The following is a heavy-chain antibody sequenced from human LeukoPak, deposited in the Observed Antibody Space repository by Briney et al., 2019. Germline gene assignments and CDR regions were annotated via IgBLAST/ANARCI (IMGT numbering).Heavy chain of an antibody. CDR2: ISYDGSNK. CDR1: GFTFSSYA. CDR3: ARDEGSQGDGPSRFGAS. Sequence: PGRSLRLSCAASGFTFSSYAMHWVRRAPGKGLEWVAVISYDGSNKYYADSVKGRFTISRDNSKNTLYLQMNSLRAEDTAVYYCARDEGSQGDGPSRFGASWGQGTLVTVSS. D-gene: IGHD3-10*01. J-gene: IGHJ5*02. V-gene: IGHV3-30-3*01.